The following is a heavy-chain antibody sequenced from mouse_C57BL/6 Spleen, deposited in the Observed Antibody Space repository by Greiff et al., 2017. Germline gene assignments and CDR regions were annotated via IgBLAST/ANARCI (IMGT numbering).Heavy chain of an antibody. CDR3: ARPYYYGSSYWYFDV. CDR1: GYTFTSYW. D-gene: IGHD1-1*01. CDR2: IDPSDSET. J-gene: IGHJ1*03. V-gene: IGHV1-52*01. Sequence: QVQLQQSGAELMKPGASVKLSCKATGYTFTSYWMHWVKQRPIQGLEWIGNIDPSDSETHYNQKFKDKATLTVDKSSSTAYMQLSSLTSEDSAVYYCARPYYYGSSYWYFDVWGTGTTVTVSS.